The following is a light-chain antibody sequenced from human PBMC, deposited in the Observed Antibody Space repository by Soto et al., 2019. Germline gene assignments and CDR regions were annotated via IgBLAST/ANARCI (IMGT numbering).Light chain of an antibody. J-gene: IGKJ2*01. CDR3: QQSHHFPYT. CDR1: QSLSGW. V-gene: IGKV1-5*03. CDR2: KAS. Sequence: DIQMTQSPSTLSASVGDRVTITCRASQSLSGWLAWYQQKPGKAPKLLIYKASSLQSGVPSRFSGSGSGTGVTLTISSLQPDDFATYYCQQSHHFPYTFGQGTKPEI.